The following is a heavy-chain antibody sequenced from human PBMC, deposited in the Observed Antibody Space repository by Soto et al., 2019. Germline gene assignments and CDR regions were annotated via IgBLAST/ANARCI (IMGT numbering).Heavy chain of an antibody. CDR2: IYDSGST. V-gene: IGHV4-59*12. J-gene: IGHJ6*02. CDR3: AREGFYDGLDV. Sequence: IMNRQPPRKGLEWIGYIYDSGSTAYNPSLRSRVTISEDTSKNQFSLKLSSVTAADTAVYYCAREGFYDGLDVWGQGTTVTVSS.